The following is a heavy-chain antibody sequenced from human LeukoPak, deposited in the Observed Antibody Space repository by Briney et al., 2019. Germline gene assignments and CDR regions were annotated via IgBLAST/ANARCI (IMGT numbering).Heavy chain of an antibody. Sequence: SETLSLTRTVSGGSISSYYWSWIRQPPGKGLEWIGYIYYSGSTNYNPSLKSRVTISVDTSKNQFSLKLSSVTAADTAVYYCARGGSSGIYYFVYGGEGTLVTVSS. J-gene: IGHJ4*02. CDR2: IYYSGST. D-gene: IGHD2-15*01. V-gene: IGHV4-59*08. CDR1: GGSISSYY. CDR3: ARGGSSGIYYFVY.